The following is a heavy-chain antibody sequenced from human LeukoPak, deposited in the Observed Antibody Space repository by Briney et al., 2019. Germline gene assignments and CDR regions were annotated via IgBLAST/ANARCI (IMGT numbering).Heavy chain of an antibody. Sequence: SVKVSCTASGGTFSSYAISWVRQAPGQGLEWMGGIIPIFGTANYAQKFQGRVTITADESTSTAYMELSSLRSEDTAVYYCARGKLGCSYCFDYWGQGTLVTVSS. D-gene: IGHD4/OR15-4a*01. V-gene: IGHV1-69*13. CDR1: GGTFSSYA. CDR3: ARGKLGCSYCFDY. CDR2: IIPIFGTA. J-gene: IGHJ4*02.